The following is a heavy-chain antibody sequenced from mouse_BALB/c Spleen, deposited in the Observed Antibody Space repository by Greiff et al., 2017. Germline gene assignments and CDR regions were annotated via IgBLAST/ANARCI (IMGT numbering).Heavy chain of an antibody. J-gene: IGHJ1*01. CDR2: ISYSGST. CDR1: GYSITSDYA. Sequence: EVQLQESGPGLVKPSQSLSLTCTVTGYSITSDYAWNWIRQFPGNKLEWMGYISYSGSTSYNPSLKSRISITRDTSKNQFFLQLNSVTTEDTATYYCARGYYGSSYDFDVWGAGTTVTVSS. V-gene: IGHV3-2*02. D-gene: IGHD1-1*01. CDR3: ARGYYGSSYDFDV.